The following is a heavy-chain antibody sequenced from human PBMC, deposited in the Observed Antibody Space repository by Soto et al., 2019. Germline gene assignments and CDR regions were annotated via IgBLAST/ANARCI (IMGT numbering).Heavy chain of an antibody. V-gene: IGHV3-15*01. CDR2: IKSRTDGGTT. CDR1: GLTFNNAW. CDR3: ATSPGFFEWSPFDF. J-gene: IGHJ4*02. D-gene: IGHD3-9*01. Sequence: DVQLVESGGGSVKPGGSLTLSCAASGLTFNNAWMSWVRQAPGKGLEWVGHIKSRTDGGTTDYAAPVKGRFVISRDDSKNTVYLQMNSLKGEDTAFYYCATSPGFFEWSPFDFWRPGTLVTVSS.